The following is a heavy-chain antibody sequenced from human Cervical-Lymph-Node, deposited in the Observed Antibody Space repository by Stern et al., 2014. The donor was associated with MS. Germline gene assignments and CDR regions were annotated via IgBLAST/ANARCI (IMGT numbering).Heavy chain of an antibody. D-gene: IGHD3-22*01. V-gene: IGHV3-33*01. J-gene: IGHJ4*02. CDR3: ARDGPHYDIDY. CDR2: IWPDGSQE. Sequence: QVQLVESGGGVVQPGWSLRVSCAASGLTFSAYGMHGVRQVPGKGLDRVAVIWPDGSQEHYADSVRGRFTISRDNSKNILYLQMNSLRDDDTAVYYCARDGPHYDIDYWGQGTLVTVSS. CDR1: GLTFSAYG.